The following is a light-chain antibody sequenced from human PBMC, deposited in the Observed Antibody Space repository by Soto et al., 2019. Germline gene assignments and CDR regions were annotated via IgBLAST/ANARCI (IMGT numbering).Light chain of an antibody. J-gene: IGKJ4*01. Sequence: DIQMTQSPSTLSASVGDRVTITCRASESITNWLAWYQQKPGKAPKLLIYKASTLESGVPSRFSGSGSGTEFTLTISSLQPDVLAIYYCQQSSRYPLTFGGGTKLEI. CDR1: ESITNW. CDR2: KAS. V-gene: IGKV1-5*03. CDR3: QQSSRYPLT.